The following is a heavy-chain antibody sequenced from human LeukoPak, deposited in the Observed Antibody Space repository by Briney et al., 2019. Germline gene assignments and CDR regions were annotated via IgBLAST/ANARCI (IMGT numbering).Heavy chain of an antibody. CDR2: INPNSGNT. Sequence: ASVKVSCKASGYTFTGYYMHWVRQAPGQGLEWMGWINPNSGNTGYAQKFQGRVTMTRNTSISTAYMELSSLRSEDTAVYYCARERVRQQLVLDDAFDIWGQGTMVTVSS. V-gene: IGHV1-8*02. CDR1: GYTFTGYY. D-gene: IGHD6-13*01. J-gene: IGHJ3*02. CDR3: ARERVRQQLVLDDAFDI.